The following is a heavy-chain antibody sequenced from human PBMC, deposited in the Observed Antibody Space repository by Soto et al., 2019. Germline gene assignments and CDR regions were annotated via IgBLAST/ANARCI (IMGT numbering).Heavy chain of an antibody. Sequence: EVPLVESGGGLAQPGGSLRLFCAASGFTFSSYWMHWVRQAPGKGLVWVSRINSDGCNTTYADSVKGRFTISRDNAKNTLYLQMNSLRAEDTAVYYCARARGLGTDYWGQGTLVTVSS. CDR2: INSDGCNT. D-gene: IGHD6-19*01. CDR3: ARARGLGTDY. CDR1: GFTFSSYW. V-gene: IGHV3-74*01. J-gene: IGHJ4*02.